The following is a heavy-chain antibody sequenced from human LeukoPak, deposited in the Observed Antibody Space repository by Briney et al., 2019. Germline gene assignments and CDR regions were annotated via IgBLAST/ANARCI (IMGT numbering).Heavy chain of an antibody. J-gene: IGHJ3*01. Sequence: SETLALTCAVYGGSLSGHYWSWIRQSPGKGLEWIGDIHHDGRTKYSPSLKSRVTILLDTSKNEVSLRLTPVTAADTALYFCAREPEPQDYGDTVNAYDLWGQGTMVIVSS. CDR1: GGSLSGHY. CDR2: IHHDGRT. V-gene: IGHV4-34*01. D-gene: IGHD4-17*01. CDR3: AREPEPQDYGDTVNAYDL.